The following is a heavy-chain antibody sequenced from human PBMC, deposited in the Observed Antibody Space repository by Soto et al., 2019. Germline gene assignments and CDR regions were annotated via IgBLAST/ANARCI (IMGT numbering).Heavy chain of an antibody. V-gene: IGHV3-20*04. CDR2: INWNGGST. CDR1: GFTFDDYG. D-gene: IGHD3-3*01. J-gene: IGHJ3*02. Sequence: AGGSLRLSCAASGFTFDDYGMSWVRQAPGKGLEWVSGINWNGGSTGYADSVKGRFTISRDNAKNSLYLQMNSLRAEDTALYYCARGGGNYDFWSGYYLGGAFDIWGQGTMVTVSS. CDR3: ARGGGNYDFWSGYYLGGAFDI.